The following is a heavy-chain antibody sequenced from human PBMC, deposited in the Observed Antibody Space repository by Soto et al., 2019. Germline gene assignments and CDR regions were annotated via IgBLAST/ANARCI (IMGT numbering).Heavy chain of an antibody. CDR2: ISYDGSNK. CDR1: GFSFSRYG. CDR3: AKNPGYYDSGGYSSYFDY. Sequence: LRLSCAASGFSFSRYGMHWVRQAPGKWLEWVAVISYDGSNKYYADSVKGRFTISRDSSKNTLFLQMNGLRHEDTAVYYCAKNPGYYDSGGYSSYFDYWGQGTLVTVSS. J-gene: IGHJ4*02. V-gene: IGHV3-30*18. D-gene: IGHD3-22*01.